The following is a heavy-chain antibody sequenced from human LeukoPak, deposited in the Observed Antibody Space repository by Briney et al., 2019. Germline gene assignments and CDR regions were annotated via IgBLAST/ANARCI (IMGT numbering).Heavy chain of an antibody. Sequence: ASVKVSCKASGYTFTSYYMHWVRQAPGQRLEWLGIINPSGGSTSYAQKLHGKVTMTRDTSTSTVYMELSSLSSEDTAVYYCARRFGYSRGSGWYERFDPWGQGTLVTVSS. D-gene: IGHD6-19*01. CDR3: ARRFGYSRGSGWYERFDP. V-gene: IGHV1-46*01. J-gene: IGHJ5*02. CDR1: GYTFTSYY. CDR2: INPSGGST.